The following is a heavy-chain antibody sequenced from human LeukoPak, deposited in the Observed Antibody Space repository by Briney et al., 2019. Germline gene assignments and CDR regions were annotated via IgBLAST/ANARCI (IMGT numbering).Heavy chain of an antibody. CDR1: GGTFSSYA. CDR3: ARAGVSSAGSKIYNWFDP. Sequence: SVKVSCKASGGTFSSYAISWVRQAPGQGLEWMGGIIPIFGTANYAQKFQGRVTITTDESTSTAYMELSSLRSEDTAVYYCARAGVSSAGSKIYNWFDPWGQGTLVTVSS. D-gene: IGHD6-13*01. J-gene: IGHJ5*02. V-gene: IGHV1-69*05. CDR2: IIPIFGTA.